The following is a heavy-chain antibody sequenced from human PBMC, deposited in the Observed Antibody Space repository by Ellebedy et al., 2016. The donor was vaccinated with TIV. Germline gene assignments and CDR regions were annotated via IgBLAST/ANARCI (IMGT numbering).Heavy chain of an antibody. CDR1: GGSLSGFH. D-gene: IGHD6-13*01. CDR3: AKLGNPAQAAAATGS. J-gene: IGHJ5*02. CDR2: ISYSGVT. V-gene: IGHV4-59*01. Sequence: SETLSLXXTVSGGSLSGFHWSWIRQTPGKELEWIGYISYSGVTSYNPSLKSRVIISVDTSKNQFSLNLSSVTAADTAVYYCAKLGNPAQAAAATGSWGQGTLVTVSS.